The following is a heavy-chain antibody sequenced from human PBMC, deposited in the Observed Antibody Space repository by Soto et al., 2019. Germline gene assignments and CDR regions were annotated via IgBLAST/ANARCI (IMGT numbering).Heavy chain of an antibody. CDR2: ISYDGSNK. CDR3: ANGGDYYDSSGYPY. Sequence: SGGSLRLSCAASGFTFSSYGMHWVREAPGKGLDWVAVISYDGSNKYYADSVKGRFTISRDNSKNTLYLQMNSLRAEDTAVYYCANGGDYYDSSGYPYWGQGTLVTVSS. J-gene: IGHJ4*02. V-gene: IGHV3-30*18. CDR1: GFTFSSYG. D-gene: IGHD3-22*01.